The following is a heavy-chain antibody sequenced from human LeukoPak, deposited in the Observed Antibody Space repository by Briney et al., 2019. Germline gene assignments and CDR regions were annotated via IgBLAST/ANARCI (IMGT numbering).Heavy chain of an antibody. D-gene: IGHD3-10*01. J-gene: IGHJ4*02. V-gene: IGHV3-23*01. CDR3: AREFGSGSCDS. CDR1: GFTFSSYA. Sequence: GGSLRLSCAASGFTFSSYAMNWVRQAPGKGLEWVSRISDSSSTTYCADSVKGRCTISRDNSRNTLYLQMSSLRVEDTAVYYCAREFGSGSCDSWGQGTL. CDR2: ISDSSSTT.